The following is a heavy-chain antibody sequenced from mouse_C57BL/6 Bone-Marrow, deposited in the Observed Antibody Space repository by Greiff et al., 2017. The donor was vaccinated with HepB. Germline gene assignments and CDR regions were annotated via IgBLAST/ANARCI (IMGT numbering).Heavy chain of an antibody. CDR2: IYPRNGNT. V-gene: IGHV1-81*01. Sequence: QVQLQQSGAELARPGASVKLSCKASGYTFTSYGISWVKQRTGQGLEWIGEIYPRNGNTYYNEKFKGKATMTADKSSSTAYMELRSLTSEDSAVYFCARYHYYGSSYGFAYWGQGTLVTVSA. CDR1: GYTFTSYG. CDR3: ARYHYYGSSYGFAY. D-gene: IGHD1-1*01. J-gene: IGHJ3*01.